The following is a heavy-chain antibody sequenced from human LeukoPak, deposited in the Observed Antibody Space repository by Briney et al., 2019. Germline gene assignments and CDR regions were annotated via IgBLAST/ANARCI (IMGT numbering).Heavy chain of an antibody. V-gene: IGHV3-30*18. D-gene: IGHD6-13*01. J-gene: IGHJ6*02. Sequence: GRSLRLSCAASGFPFSSFGMHWVRQAPGKGLEWVAVISNDGRIKYYSDSVRGRFTISRDTSNNTLYLQMNGLRPEDTAVYYCVKVLAPGYSSNWCVYYGLDVWGQGTTVTVSS. CDR3: VKVLAPGYSSNWCVYYGLDV. CDR2: ISNDGRIK. CDR1: GFPFSSFG.